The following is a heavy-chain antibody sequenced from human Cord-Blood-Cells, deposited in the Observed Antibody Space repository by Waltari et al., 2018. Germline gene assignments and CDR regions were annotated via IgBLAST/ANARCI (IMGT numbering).Heavy chain of an antibody. CDR2: INHSGIN. J-gene: IGHJ4*02. Sequence: QVQLQQWGAGLLKPSETLSLTCAVYGGSFSGYYWSWIRQPPGKGRGWIGEINHSGINNYNPPLKSRVTISVDTSKNQFSLKLSSVTAADTAVYYCGRRAFYYYDSSGYYYWGQGTLVTVSS. CDR3: GRRAFYYYDSSGYYY. D-gene: IGHD3-22*01. V-gene: IGHV4-34*01. CDR1: GGSFSGYY.